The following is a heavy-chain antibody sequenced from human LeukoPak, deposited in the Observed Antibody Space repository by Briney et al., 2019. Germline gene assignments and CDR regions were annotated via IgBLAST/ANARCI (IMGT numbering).Heavy chain of an antibody. CDR2: ISSSSSTI. Sequence: GGSLRLSCAASGFTFSSYSMNWVRQAPGKGLEWVSYISSSSSTIYYADSVKGRFTISRDNAKNSLYLQMNSLRVEDTGLYYCAREYDPADAFDLWGQGTMVIVSS. CDR3: AREYDPADAFDL. V-gene: IGHV3-48*01. J-gene: IGHJ3*01. D-gene: IGHD3-16*01. CDR1: GFTFSSYS.